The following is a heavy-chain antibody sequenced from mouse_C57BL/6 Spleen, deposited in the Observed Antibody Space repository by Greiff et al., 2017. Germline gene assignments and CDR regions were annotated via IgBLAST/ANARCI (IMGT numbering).Heavy chain of an antibody. CDR3: ASDYYYGSSHWYFDV. CDR2: IHPNSGST. CDR1: GYTFTSYW. J-gene: IGHJ1*03. D-gene: IGHD1-1*01. V-gene: IGHV1-64*01. Sequence: QVQLQQPGAELVKPGASVKLSCKASGYTFTSYWMHWVKQRPGQGLEWIGMIHPNSGSTNYNEKFKSKATLTVDKSSSTAYMQISSLTSEDSAVYYCASDYYYGSSHWYFDVWGTGTTVTVSS.